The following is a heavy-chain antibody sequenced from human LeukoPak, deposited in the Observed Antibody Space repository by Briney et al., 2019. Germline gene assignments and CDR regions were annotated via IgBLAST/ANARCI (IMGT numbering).Heavy chain of an antibody. CDR1: GGSISSSSYY. V-gene: IGHV4-39*07. Sequence: KPSETLSLTCTVSGGSISSSSYYWGWIRQPPGKGLEWIGSIYYTGTTYYNPSLNYRVTISVDTSKNQFSLRLTSVTAADTAVYYCARDSIRVQTGTTPWGRGTLVTVSS. CDR3: ARDSIRVQTGTTP. J-gene: IGHJ5*02. D-gene: IGHD1-1*01. CDR2: IYYTGTT.